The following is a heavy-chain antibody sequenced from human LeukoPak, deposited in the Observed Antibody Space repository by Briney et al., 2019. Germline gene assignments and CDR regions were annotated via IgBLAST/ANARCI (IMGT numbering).Heavy chain of an antibody. CDR3: TRNGYPCLDY. Sequence: SGTLSFTCAVSGGSISSNNWWRWVRQPPGDGLGWSGEIYHSGTTNYNPSLKSRVTISVDKSNNQFSLNLNSVTAADTAVYYCTRNGYPCLDYWGQGTQVTVSS. CDR2: IYHSGTT. D-gene: IGHD6-13*01. CDR1: GGSISSNNW. V-gene: IGHV4-4*02. J-gene: IGHJ4*02.